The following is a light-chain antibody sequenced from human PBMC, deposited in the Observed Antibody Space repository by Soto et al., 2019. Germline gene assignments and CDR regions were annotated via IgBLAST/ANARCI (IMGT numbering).Light chain of an antibody. J-gene: IGKJ1*01. CDR1: QGISSY. Sequence: DIQLTQSPSFLSASVGDRVTITCRASQGISSYLAWYQQKPGKAPKLLIYVASSLQSGVPSRFSGSRSGTEFTLTISSLQPEDLATYYCQQLDNYPRTFGQGTKVEIK. CDR2: VAS. CDR3: QQLDNYPRT. V-gene: IGKV1-9*01.